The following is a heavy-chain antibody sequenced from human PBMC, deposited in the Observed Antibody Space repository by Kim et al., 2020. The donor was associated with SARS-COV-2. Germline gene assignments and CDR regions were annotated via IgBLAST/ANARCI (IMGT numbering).Heavy chain of an antibody. CDR2: T. V-gene: IGHV3-23*01. Sequence: TSYADSVKGRFTISRDNSKNTLYLQMNSLRADDTAVYYCVRQFQLTSFDPWGQGTLVTVSS. CDR3: VRQFQLTSFDP. J-gene: IGHJ5*02. D-gene: IGHD1-1*01.